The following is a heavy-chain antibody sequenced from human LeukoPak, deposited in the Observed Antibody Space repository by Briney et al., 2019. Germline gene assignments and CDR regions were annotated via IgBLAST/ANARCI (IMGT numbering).Heavy chain of an antibody. D-gene: IGHD7-27*01. Sequence: PSETLPLTCAVYGGSLRGYYWSWVRQPPGKGLEWIGEINHSGDTNYNPSHKSRVTMSVDTSKSQFSLKLTSVTAADTAMYYCASPTGEATRWGQGTLVTVSS. V-gene: IGHV4-34*01. CDR1: GGSLRGYY. CDR3: ASPTGEATR. CDR2: INHSGDT. J-gene: IGHJ4*02.